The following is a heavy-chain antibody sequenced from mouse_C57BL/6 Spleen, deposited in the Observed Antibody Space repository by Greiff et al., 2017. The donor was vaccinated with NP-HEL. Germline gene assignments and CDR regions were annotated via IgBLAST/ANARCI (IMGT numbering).Heavy chain of an antibody. CDR2: IDPSDSYT. Sequence: QVQLQQPGAELVKPGASVKLSCKASGYTFTSYWMQWVKQRPGQGLEWIGEIDPSDSYTNYNQKFKGKATLTVDTSSSTAYMQLSSLTSEDSAVYYCAGYYGKNAMDDWGQGTSVTVSS. CDR3: AGYYGKNAMDD. CDR1: GYTFTSYW. D-gene: IGHD1-1*01. V-gene: IGHV1-50*01. J-gene: IGHJ4*01.